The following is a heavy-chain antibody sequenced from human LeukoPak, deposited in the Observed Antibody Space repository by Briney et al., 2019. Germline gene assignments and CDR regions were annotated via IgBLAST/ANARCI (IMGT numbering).Heavy chain of an antibody. Sequence: GALRLSCAASGFTFSTFAMIWVRQPPGKGLEWVSSIFPSGGEIHYADSVRGRFTISRDNSKSTLSLQMSSLRVEDTAVYYCARDPRGITALVDYFDYWGQGTLVTVSS. D-gene: IGHD5-18*01. CDR3: ARDPRGITALVDYFDY. J-gene: IGHJ4*02. CDR1: GFTFSTFA. V-gene: IGHV3-23*01. CDR2: IFPSGGEI.